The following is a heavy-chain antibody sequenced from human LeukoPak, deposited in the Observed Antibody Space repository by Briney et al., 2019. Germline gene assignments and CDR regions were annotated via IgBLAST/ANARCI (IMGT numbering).Heavy chain of an antibody. CDR3: AKEGDDY. V-gene: IGHV3-30*02. CDR2: IQYDGSNK. CDR1: GFTFSSYG. J-gene: IGHJ4*02. Sequence: PGGSLRLSCAASGFTFSSYGMHWVRQAPGKGLEWVAFIQYDGSNKYYADSVKGRFTISRDNSKNTLYLQMNSLRAEDTAVYYCAKEGDDYWGQGTLVTVSS.